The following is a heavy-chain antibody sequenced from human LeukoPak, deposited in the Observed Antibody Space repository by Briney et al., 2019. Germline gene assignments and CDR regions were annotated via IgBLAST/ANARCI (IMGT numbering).Heavy chain of an antibody. D-gene: IGHD3-22*01. CDR3: ARNLADYYDSPFEY. J-gene: IGHJ4*02. V-gene: IGHV3-23*01. Sequence: GGSLRLSCAASGFTFSSYAMSWVRQAPGKGLEWVSAISGSGGSTYYADSVKGRFTISRDNAKNSLYLQMNSLRAEDTAIYYCARNLADYYDSPFEYWGQGALVTVSS. CDR2: ISGSGGST. CDR1: GFTFSSYA.